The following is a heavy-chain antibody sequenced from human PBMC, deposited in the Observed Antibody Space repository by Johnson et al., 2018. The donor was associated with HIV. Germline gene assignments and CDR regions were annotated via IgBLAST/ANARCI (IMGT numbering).Heavy chain of an antibody. CDR3: ARVYYTFWSGYDAFDI. V-gene: IGHV3-7*04. Sequence: VQLVESGGGLVQPGGSLRLSCAASGFTFSSYWMTWVRQAPGKGLEWVANIKQDGSEKYYVDSVKGRFTISRDNAKNSLYLQMNSLRAEDTAVYYCARVYYTFWSGYDAFDIWGQGTMVTVSS. D-gene: IGHD3-3*01. J-gene: IGHJ3*02. CDR2: IKQDGSEK. CDR1: GFTFSSYW.